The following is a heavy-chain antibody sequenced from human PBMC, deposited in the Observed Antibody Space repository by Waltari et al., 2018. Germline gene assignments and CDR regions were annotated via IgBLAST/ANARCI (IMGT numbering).Heavy chain of an antibody. CDR3: ARDRVVVTADGDYFDY. J-gene: IGHJ4*02. CDR1: GFTFSSYW. Sequence: EVQLVESGGGLVQPGGSLRLSGSASGFTFSSYWLSWVRQASGKGVEWVANIKQDGSEKYYVDSVKGRFTISRDNAKNSLYLQMNSLRAEDTAVYYCARDRVVVTADGDYFDYWGQGTLVTVSS. CDR2: IKQDGSEK. V-gene: IGHV3-7*01. D-gene: IGHD2-21*02.